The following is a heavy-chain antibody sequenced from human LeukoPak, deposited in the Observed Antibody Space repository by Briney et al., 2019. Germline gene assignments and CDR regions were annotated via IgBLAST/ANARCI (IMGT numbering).Heavy chain of an antibody. D-gene: IGHD3-22*01. CDR1: GGSISNNKW. CDR3: ARGPYYDSSKTSAFDI. J-gene: IGHJ3*02. V-gene: IGHV4-4*02. Sequence: SGTLSLTCAVSGGSISNNKWWSWVRQPAGKGLEGIGRIYSSGSTNYNPSLKSRVTMSVDTSKNHFSLKLSSVTAADTAVYFCARGPYYDSSKTSAFDIWGQGTMVTVSS. CDR2: IYSSGST.